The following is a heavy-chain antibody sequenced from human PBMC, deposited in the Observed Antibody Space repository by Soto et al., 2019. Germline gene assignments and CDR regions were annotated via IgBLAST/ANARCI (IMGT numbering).Heavy chain of an antibody. CDR2: IIPILGIV. Sequence: SVKVSCKASGGTFSSYTISWVRQAPGQGLEWMGRIIPILGIVNYAQKFQGRVTITADKSTSTAYMELSSLRSEDTAVYYCARDQSRGCSGGSCYPPGGLDYWGQGTQVTVSS. J-gene: IGHJ4*02. D-gene: IGHD2-15*01. CDR1: GGTFSSYT. V-gene: IGHV1-69*04. CDR3: ARDQSRGCSGGSCYPPGGLDY.